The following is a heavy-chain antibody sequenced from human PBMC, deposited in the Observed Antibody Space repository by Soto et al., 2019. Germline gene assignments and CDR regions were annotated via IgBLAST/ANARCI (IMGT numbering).Heavy chain of an antibody. CDR2: INAGNGNT. CDR3: ARTYYDFWSGYSTYGMDV. D-gene: IGHD3-3*01. CDR1: GYTFTSYA. Sequence: ASVKVSWKASGYTFTSYAMHWVRQAPGQRLEWMGWINAGNGNTKYSQKFQGRVTITRDTSASTAYMELSSLRSEDTAVYYCARTYYDFWSGYSTYGMDVWGQGTTVTVSS. J-gene: IGHJ6*02. V-gene: IGHV1-3*01.